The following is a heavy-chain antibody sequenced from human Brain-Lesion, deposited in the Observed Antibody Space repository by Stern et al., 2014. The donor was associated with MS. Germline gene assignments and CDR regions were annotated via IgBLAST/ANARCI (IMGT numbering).Heavy chain of an antibody. CDR2: VYYSGNT. V-gene: IGHV4-39*01. CDR1: GDSLSSSTFY. CDR3: ARHQLGYGYAYLRY. D-gene: IGHD5-18*01. Sequence: VQLEESGPGLVKPSDTLSLTCSVSGDSLSSSTFYWGWIRQPPGKGPEWIGSVYYSGNTYYHPSLKSRVTISVDTSQNPFSLRLTSGTAADTAVYYCARHQLGYGYAYLRYWGQGTLVTVSS. J-gene: IGHJ4*02.